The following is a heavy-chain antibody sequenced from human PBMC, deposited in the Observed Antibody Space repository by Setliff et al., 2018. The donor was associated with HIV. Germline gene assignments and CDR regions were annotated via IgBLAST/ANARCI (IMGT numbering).Heavy chain of an antibody. CDR3: ARDSANGKTANLNYLDV. CDR2: IYYTGST. V-gene: IGHV4-31*03. D-gene: IGHD2-8*01. CDR1: GGSISSRGDY. J-gene: IGHJ6*03. Sequence: SETLSLTCPRRVSGGSISSRGDYWSWVRQHPGKGLEWIGYIYYTGSTYSNPSLQSRVRISVDTSKSQFSLRLNSVTAADTAVYYCARDSANGKTANLNYLDVWGKGT.